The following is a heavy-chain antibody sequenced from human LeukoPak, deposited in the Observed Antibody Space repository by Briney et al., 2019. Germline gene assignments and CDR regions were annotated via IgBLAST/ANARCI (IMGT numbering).Heavy chain of an antibody. Sequence: PGGSLRLSCAASGFTFSSYSMNWVRQAPGKGLEWVSSISSSSSYIYYADSVKGRFTIPRDNAKNSLYLQMNSLRAEDTAVYYCASVRRGYSYGYDYWGQGTLVTVSS. CDR2: ISSSSSYI. J-gene: IGHJ4*02. CDR3: ASVRRGYSYGYDY. V-gene: IGHV3-21*01. CDR1: GFTFSSYS. D-gene: IGHD5-18*01.